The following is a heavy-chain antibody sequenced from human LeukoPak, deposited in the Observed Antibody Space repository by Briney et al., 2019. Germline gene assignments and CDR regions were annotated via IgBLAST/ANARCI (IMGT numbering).Heavy chain of an antibody. D-gene: IGHD4-17*01. Sequence: GGSLRLSCAASGFTFSTYAMNWVRQAPGKGLEWISYISSSSSTIYYADSVKGRFTISRDNAKNSLYLQMSSLRDEDTAVYYCASLTTTVYYFDYWGQGTLVTVSS. CDR2: ISSSSSTI. CDR1: GFTFSTYA. J-gene: IGHJ4*02. V-gene: IGHV3-48*02. CDR3: ASLTTTVYYFDY.